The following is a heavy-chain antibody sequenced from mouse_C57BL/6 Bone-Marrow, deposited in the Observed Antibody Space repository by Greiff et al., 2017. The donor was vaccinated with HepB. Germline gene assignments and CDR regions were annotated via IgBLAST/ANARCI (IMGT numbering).Heavy chain of an antibody. J-gene: IGHJ2*01. D-gene: IGHD1-1*01. CDR1: GYAFSSYW. CDR3: AIYGSRGYFDY. V-gene: IGHV1-80*01. Sequence: VQLQESGAELVKPGASVKISCKASGYAFSSYWMNWVKQRPGKGLEWIGQIYPGDGDTNYNGKFKGKATLTADKSSSTAYMQLSSLTSEDSAVYFCAIYGSRGYFDYWGQGTTLTVSS. CDR2: IYPGDGDT.